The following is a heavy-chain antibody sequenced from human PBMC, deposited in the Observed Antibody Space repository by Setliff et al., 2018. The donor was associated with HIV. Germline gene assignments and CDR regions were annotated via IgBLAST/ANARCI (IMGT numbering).Heavy chain of an antibody. V-gene: IGHV3-23*01. CDR3: AREIGDYYDSSGYYPPTDYYYGMDV. J-gene: IGHJ6*02. Sequence: GSLRLSCAVAGFSFSNYAMTWVRQAPGKGLEWVSAIAGTSASTYYADSVKGRFTISRDSSKSMLYLQMNSLRVEDTAVYYCAREIGDYYDSSGYYPPTDYYYGMDVWGQGTTVTVSS. CDR1: GFSFSNYA. CDR2: IAGTSAST. D-gene: IGHD3-22*01.